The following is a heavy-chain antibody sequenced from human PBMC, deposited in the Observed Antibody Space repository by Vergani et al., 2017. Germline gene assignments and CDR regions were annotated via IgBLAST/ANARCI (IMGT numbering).Heavy chain of an antibody. Sequence: QVQLVQSGAEVKKPGASVKVSCKASGYTFTSYYMHWVRQAPGQGLEWMGIINPSGGSTSYAQKFQGRVTMTRDTSTSTVYMDLSSLRSEDTAVYYCARDSEDSSAAGLFDYWGQGTLVTVSS. J-gene: IGHJ4*02. V-gene: IGHV1-46*03. CDR1: GYTFTSYY. CDR3: ARDSEDSSAAGLFDY. D-gene: IGHD6-13*01. CDR2: INPSGGST.